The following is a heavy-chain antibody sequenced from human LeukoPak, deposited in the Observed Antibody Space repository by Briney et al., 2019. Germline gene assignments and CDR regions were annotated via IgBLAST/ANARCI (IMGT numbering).Heavy chain of an antibody. V-gene: IGHV1-2*02. J-gene: IGHJ1*01. D-gene: IGHD3-22*01. Sequence: ALVKVSCKASGYTFTSYYLHWVRQAPGQGLEWVGWINPNSGGTNYAQKFQGRVTMTRDTSISTAYMELSRLRSDDTAEYYCARALYYDSSGYYSSSYYYFQHWGQGTLVTVSS. CDR2: INPNSGGT. CDR3: ARALYYDSSGYYSSSYYYFQH. CDR1: GYTFTSYY.